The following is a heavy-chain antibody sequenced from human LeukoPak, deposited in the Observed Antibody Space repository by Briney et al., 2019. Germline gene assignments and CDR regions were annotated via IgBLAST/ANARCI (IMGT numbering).Heavy chain of an antibody. Sequence: PSETLSLTCTVSGASISSYFWSWIRQPPGKGLEWIGYIYYTGSTNYNPSLKSRITISVDTFNNQFSLQLSSGTAEDTAVYYCASSPDILTGYYNDYWGQGTLVTVSS. J-gene: IGHJ4*02. D-gene: IGHD3-9*01. V-gene: IGHV4-59*01. CDR3: ASSPDILTGYYNDY. CDR1: GASISSYF. CDR2: IYYTGST.